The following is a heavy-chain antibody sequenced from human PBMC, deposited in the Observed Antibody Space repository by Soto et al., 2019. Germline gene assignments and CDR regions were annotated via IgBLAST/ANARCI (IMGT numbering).Heavy chain of an antibody. Sequence: GGSLRLSCAASGFTFSSYAMSRVRQAPGKGLEWVSAISGSGGSTYYADSVKGRFTISRDNSKNTLYLQMNSLRAEDTAVYYCAKAYPVSSDSSGYYFDYWGQGTLVTVSS. CDR1: GFTFSSYA. CDR2: ISGSGGST. J-gene: IGHJ4*02. V-gene: IGHV3-23*01. CDR3: AKAYPVSSDSSGYYFDY. D-gene: IGHD3-22*01.